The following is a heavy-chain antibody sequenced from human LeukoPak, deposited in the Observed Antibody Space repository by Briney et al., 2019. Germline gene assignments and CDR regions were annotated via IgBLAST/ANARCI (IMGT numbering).Heavy chain of an antibody. V-gene: IGHV3-48*01. D-gene: IGHD3-22*01. J-gene: IGHJ3*02. CDR3: ARPKYYYERAFDAFDI. CDR2: ITGGSTTI. CDR1: GFTFRSYN. Sequence: GGSLRLSCAASGFTFRSYNMNWVRQAPGKGLEWVSYITGGSTTIYYADSVKGRFTISRDNAKNSLYLQMNSLRAEDTAVYYCARPKYYYERAFDAFDIWGHGTMVTVSS.